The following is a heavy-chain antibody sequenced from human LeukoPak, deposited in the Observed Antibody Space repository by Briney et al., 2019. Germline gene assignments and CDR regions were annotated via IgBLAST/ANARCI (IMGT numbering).Heavy chain of an antibody. CDR1: GYTFTGYY. Sequence: ASVKGSCKASGYTFTGYYMHSVRQARGRGLEWMGWITPNSGGTNYAQKFQGRVTMTRDTSISTAYMELSRLRSDDTAVYYCASGVVVPAAYAFDIWGQGTMVTVSS. V-gene: IGHV1-2*02. D-gene: IGHD2-2*01. CDR3: ASGVVVPAAYAFDI. J-gene: IGHJ3*02. CDR2: ITPNSGGT.